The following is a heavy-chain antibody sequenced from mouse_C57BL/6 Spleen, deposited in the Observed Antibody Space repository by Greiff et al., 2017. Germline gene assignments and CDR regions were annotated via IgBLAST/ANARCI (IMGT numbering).Heavy chain of an antibody. CDR2: IDPSDSET. CDR3: ARYHPYSNYDY. Sequence: QVQLQQPGAELVRPGSSVKLSCKASGYTFTSYWMHWVKQRPIQGLEWIGNIDPSDSETHYNQKFKDKATLTVDKSSSTAYMQLSSLTSEDSAVYYGARYHPYSNYDYWGQGTTLTVSS. D-gene: IGHD2-5*01. CDR1: GYTFTSYW. J-gene: IGHJ2*01. V-gene: IGHV1-52*01.